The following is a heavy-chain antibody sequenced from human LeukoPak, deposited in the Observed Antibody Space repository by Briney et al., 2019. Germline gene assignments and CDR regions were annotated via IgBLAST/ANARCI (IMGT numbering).Heavy chain of an antibody. CDR3: ARGGTNYSGYFHH. J-gene: IGHJ1*01. D-gene: IGHD2-15*01. V-gene: IGHV4-61*01. Sequence: ETLYLTCTVPGDSISISSYYWSWIRQPPGKGLGWIGYIYYSGNTNYNPSLKSRVTISVDTSKNQFSLKLSSVTAADTAVYYCARGGTNYSGYFHHWGQDTLVTVSS. CDR1: GDSISISSYY. CDR2: IYYSGNT.